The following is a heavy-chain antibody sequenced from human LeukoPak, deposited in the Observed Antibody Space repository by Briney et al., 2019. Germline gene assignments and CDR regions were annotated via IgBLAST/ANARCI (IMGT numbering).Heavy chain of an antibody. V-gene: IGHV3-73*01. CDR3: RVSGYSSGWPTYYYYYHMVV. D-gene: IGHD6-19*01. CDR2: IRRKANSYAT. J-gene: IGHJ6*03. CDR1: GFTFSGSA. Sequence: GGSLRLSCAASGFTFSGSAMHWVRQASGKGLEWVGRIRRKANSYATAYAASVKGRFTISRDNAKNSLYLQMNSLRAEDTAVYYCRVSGYSSGWPTYYYYYHMVVWGKGTTVTVSS.